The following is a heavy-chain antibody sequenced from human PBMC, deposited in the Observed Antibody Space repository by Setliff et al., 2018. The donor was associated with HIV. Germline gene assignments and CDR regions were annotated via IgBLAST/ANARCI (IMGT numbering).Heavy chain of an antibody. CDR2: ISSSSTYT. D-gene: IGHD5-12*01. CDR3: ARVNSGGYNYKSFFDY. J-gene: IGHJ4*02. V-gene: IGHV3-11*05. CDR1: GFTFSDYY. Sequence: GGSLRLSCTASGFTFSDYYMSWIRQAPGKGLEWVSYISSSSTYTNYLDSVKGRFTISRDNAKNPLYLQMNSLRAEDTAVYYCARVNSGGYNYKSFFDYWGQGTLVTVSS.